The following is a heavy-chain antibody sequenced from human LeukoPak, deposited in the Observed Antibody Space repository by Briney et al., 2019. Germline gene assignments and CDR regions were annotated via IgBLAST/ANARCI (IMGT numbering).Heavy chain of an antibody. Sequence: GGSLRLSCSASGFTFSSYPMHWVRQAPGKGREYVSAISANVGSTYYGDSVKGRFIISRDNSRNTMYLQMSSLRVEDTAVYYCVKEIAFYDYWGQGTLVIVSP. CDR3: VKEIAFYDY. J-gene: IGHJ4*02. V-gene: IGHV3-64D*06. D-gene: IGHD2/OR15-2a*01. CDR1: GFTFSSYP. CDR2: ISANVGST.